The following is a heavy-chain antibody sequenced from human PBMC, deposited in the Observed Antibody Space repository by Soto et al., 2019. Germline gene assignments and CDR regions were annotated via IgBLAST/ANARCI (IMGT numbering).Heavy chain of an antibody. CDR2: IWHDSSNK. V-gene: IGHV3-33*01. J-gene: IGHJ4*02. Sequence: QVQLVESGGGVVQPARSLRLSCAASGFTFRSYGIHWVRQAPGKGLEWVAIIWHDSSNKYYADSVKDRFTVSRDNSKNTAYFEMNRLRAEDTAVYYCARDASWVADSWGQGTLVTVSS. CDR1: GFTFRSYG. CDR3: ARDASWVADS.